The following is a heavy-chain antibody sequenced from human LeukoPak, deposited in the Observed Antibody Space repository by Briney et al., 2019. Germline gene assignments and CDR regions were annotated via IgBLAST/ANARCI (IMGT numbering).Heavy chain of an antibody. CDR2: LNPNSGGT. CDR3: ARGPSIVLSDYYYYYMDV. D-gene: IGHD2-2*01. Sequence: ASVKVSCKASGYTFTGFYIHWVRQAPGQGLEWMGWLNPNSGGTNSAQKFQDRVTMTRDTSISTAYMELSRLRSDDTAVYYCARGPSIVLSDYYYYYMDVWGKGTTVTVSS. CDR1: GYTFTGFY. J-gene: IGHJ6*03. V-gene: IGHV1-2*02.